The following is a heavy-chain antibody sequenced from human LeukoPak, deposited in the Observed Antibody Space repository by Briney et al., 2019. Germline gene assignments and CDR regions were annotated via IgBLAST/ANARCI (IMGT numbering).Heavy chain of an antibody. CDR3: ARVSENYYYYGMDV. V-gene: IGHV3-66*02. CDR2: IYSGGST. CDR1: GFTVSGNY. J-gene: IGHJ6*02. Sequence: PGGSLRLSCAASGFTVSGNYRGWFGQAPGRGLEWVSVIYSGGSTYYANSVKGRFTISRDNSKNTLYLQMNSLRVEDTAVYYCARVSENYYYYGMDVWGQGTTVTVSS.